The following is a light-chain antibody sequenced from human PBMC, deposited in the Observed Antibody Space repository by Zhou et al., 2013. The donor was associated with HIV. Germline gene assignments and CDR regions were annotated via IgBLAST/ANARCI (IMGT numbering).Light chain of an antibody. CDR2: GAS. J-gene: IGKJ2*03. CDR1: QSVSSIY. Sequence: EVVMTQSPSTLSLSPGERATLSCRASQSVSSIYLAWYQHRPGQGPRLLIYGASSRATGVPDRFSGSGSGTDFTLTITRLEPEDFAVYYCQQYGDSPSSFGLGTKLEIK. V-gene: IGKV3-20*01. CDR3: QQYGDSPSS.